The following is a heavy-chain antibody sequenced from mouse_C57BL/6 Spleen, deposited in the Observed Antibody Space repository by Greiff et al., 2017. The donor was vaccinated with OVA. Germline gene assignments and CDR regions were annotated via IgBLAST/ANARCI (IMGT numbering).Heavy chain of an antibody. V-gene: IGHV1-18*01. J-gene: IGHJ4*01. CDR2: INPNNGGT. CDR3: ARSSSVYYYAMDY. CDR1: GYTFTDYN. Sequence: EVQLQESGPELVKPGASVKIPCKASGYTFTDYNMDWVKQSHGKSLEWIGDINPNNGGTIYNQKFKGQATLTVDKSSSTAYMELRSLTSEDTAVYDCARSSSVYYYAMDYWGQGTSVTVSS. D-gene: IGHD1-3*01.